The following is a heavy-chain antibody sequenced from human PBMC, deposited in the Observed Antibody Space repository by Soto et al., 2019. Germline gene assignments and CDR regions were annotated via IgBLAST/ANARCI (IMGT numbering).Heavy chain of an antibody. V-gene: IGHV4-61*01. CDR3: ARVGVRLGRIAARPQADPYYYAMDV. J-gene: IGHJ6*02. D-gene: IGHD6-6*01. Sequence: QVQLQESGPGLVKPSDTLSLTCTVSGGSVSSGSYSWSWILQPPGKGLSWIGYSYNSGGTNYNTSLKSRVTISVDTSKNQFSLKLSSVTAADTAVYYCARVGVRLGRIAARPQADPYYYAMDVWGQGTTVTVSS. CDR1: GGSVSSGSYS. CDR2: SYNSGGT.